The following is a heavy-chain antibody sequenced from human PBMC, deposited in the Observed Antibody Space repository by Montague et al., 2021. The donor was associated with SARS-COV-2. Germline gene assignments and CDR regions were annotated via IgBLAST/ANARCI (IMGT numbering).Heavy chain of an antibody. D-gene: IGHD3/OR15-3a*01. CDR3: ARSLDPSGTCCLHY. V-gene: IGHV4-59*01. CDR1: GGSIGSYY. Sequence: SETLSLTCSVSGGSIGSYYWSWLRQPPGKGLEWIGHIHYSGSTTYSPSFKSRVTISVDTPKNQFPLKLSSVTAADTAVYYCARSLDPSGTCCLHYWGQGTLVTVSS. CDR2: IHYSGST. J-gene: IGHJ4*02.